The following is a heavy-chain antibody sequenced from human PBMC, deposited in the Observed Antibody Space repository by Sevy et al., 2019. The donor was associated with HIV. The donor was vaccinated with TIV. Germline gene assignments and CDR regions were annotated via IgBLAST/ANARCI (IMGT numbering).Heavy chain of an antibody. Sequence: WGSLRLSCAASGFSFSIYWMHWVRQVPGKGLVWVSRINSDGSSTTYADSVKGGFTFSRDNAKNTLFLQMNSLRVEDTAVYYCVREGVGGYSYGFDYWGQGTLVTVSS. CDR1: GFSFSIYW. CDR3: VREGVGGYSYGFDY. D-gene: IGHD5-18*01. V-gene: IGHV3-74*03. J-gene: IGHJ4*02. CDR2: INSDGSST.